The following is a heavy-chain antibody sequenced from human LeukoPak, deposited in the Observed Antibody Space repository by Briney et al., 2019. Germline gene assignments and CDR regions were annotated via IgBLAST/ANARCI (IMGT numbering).Heavy chain of an antibody. V-gene: IGHV4-34*01. D-gene: IGHD2-15*01. CDR2: INHSGST. CDR1: GGSFSGYY. Sequence: SETLSLTCAVYGGSFSGYYWSWIRQPPGKGLEWIGEINHSGSTNYNPSLKSRVTISVDTSKNQFSPKLSSVTAADTAVYYCARGGVLNGCSGGSCYVNYWGQGTLVTVSS. J-gene: IGHJ4*02. CDR3: ARGGVLNGCSGGSCYVNY.